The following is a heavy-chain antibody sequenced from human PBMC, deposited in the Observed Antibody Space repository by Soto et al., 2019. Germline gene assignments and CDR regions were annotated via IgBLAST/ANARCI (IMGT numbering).Heavy chain of an antibody. CDR3: AKERVPAALFYGMDV. D-gene: IGHD2-2*01. J-gene: IGHJ6*02. Sequence: GGSLRLSCAASGFTFSSYGMHWVRQAPGKGLEWVAVISYDGSNKYYADSVKGRFTISRDDSKNTLYLQMNSLRAEDTAVYYCAKERVPAALFYGMDVWGQGTTVTVSS. CDR1: GFTFSSYG. CDR2: ISYDGSNK. V-gene: IGHV3-30*18.